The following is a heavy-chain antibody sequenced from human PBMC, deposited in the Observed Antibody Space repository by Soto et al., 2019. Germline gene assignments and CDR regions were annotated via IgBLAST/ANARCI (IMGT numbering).Heavy chain of an antibody. D-gene: IGHD5-18*01. CDR2: IHGDGGKI. V-gene: IGHV3-7*01. J-gene: IGHJ4*02. CDR1: GFMFSAYW. Sequence: GESLKISCAASGFMFSAYWMSWVRQAPGKGLEWVANIHGDGGKIYYVDSVKGRFTISRDNAKRSLYLQMKSLRAEDTAVYYCARDFYGGYTYGPGDYWGQGALVTSPQ. CDR3: ARDFYGGYTYGPGDY.